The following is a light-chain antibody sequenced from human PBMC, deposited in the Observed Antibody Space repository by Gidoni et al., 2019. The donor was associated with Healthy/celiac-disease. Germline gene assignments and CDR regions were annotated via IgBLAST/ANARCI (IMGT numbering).Light chain of an antibody. Sequence: DIVMTQSPLSLPVTPGEPASISCRSSQSLLHSNGYTYLDWYLQKPGQAPQLLIYLGSNRASGVPDRFSGSGSGTDFTLKIGRVEAEDVGVYYCMQALQTPRLTFGGXTKVQIK. J-gene: IGKJ4*01. V-gene: IGKV2-28*01. CDR3: MQALQTPRLT. CDR2: LGS. CDR1: QSLLHSNGYTY.